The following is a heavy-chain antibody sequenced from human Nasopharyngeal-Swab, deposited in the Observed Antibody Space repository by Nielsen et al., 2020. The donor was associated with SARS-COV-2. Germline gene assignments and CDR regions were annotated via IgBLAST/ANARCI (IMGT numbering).Heavy chain of an antibody. CDR2: INHSGST. D-gene: IGHD2-15*01. J-gene: IGHJ5*02. Sequence: SETLSLTCAVYGGSFSGYYWSWIRQPPGKGLEWIGEINHSGSTNYNPSLKSRVTISVDTSKNQFSLKLSSVTAADTAVYYCARGGYCSGGSCYPNWFDLWGQGTLVTVSS. V-gene: IGHV4-34*01. CDR3: ARGGYCSGGSCYPNWFDL. CDR1: GGSFSGYY.